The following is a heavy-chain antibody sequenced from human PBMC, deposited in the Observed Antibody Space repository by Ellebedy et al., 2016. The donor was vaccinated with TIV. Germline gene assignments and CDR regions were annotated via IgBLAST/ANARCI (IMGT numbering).Heavy chain of an antibody. J-gene: IGHJ4*02. Sequence: SGPTLVKPTETLTLTCTVSGFSLSTSGMCVSWIRQPPGKALEWLALIDWDDDKYYSTSLKTRLTISKDTSKNQVVLTMTNMDPVDTATYYCARSPGYSNEFDYWGQGTLVTVSS. CDR3: ARSPGYSNEFDY. V-gene: IGHV2-70*01. D-gene: IGHD6-13*01. CDR1: GFSLSTSGMC. CDR2: IDWDDDK.